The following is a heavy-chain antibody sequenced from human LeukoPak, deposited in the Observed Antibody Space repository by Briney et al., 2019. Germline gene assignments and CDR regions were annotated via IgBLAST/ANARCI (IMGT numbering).Heavy chain of an antibody. J-gene: IGHJ1*01. CDR3: ARGVYCNGGNRQGTLLHN. CDR1: GFGLSSYE. CDR2: IGSSGLTCGSKM. D-gene: IGHD2-15*01. V-gene: IGHV3-48*03. Sequence: GGSLRLSCKASGFGLSSYEMNSVRQAPGRGLEWISYIGSSGLTCGSKMFYADSVKGRFTISRDNADNSLYLQMTSLRVDDTALYHCARGVYCNGGNRQGTLLHNWGQGTLVTVSS.